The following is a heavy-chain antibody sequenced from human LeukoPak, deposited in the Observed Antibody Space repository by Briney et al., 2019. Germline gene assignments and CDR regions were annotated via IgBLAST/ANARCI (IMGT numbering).Heavy chain of an antibody. Sequence: SETLSLTCTVSGGSISSSSYYWGWIRQPPGKGLEWIGSIYYSGSTYYNPSLKSRVTISVDTSKNQFSLKLSSVTAADTAVYYCAGRGYYDSSGYYTSPIDYWGQGTLVTVSS. CDR3: AGRGYYDSSGYYTSPIDY. CDR1: GGSISSSSYY. V-gene: IGHV4-39*01. D-gene: IGHD3-22*01. J-gene: IGHJ4*02. CDR2: IYYSGST.